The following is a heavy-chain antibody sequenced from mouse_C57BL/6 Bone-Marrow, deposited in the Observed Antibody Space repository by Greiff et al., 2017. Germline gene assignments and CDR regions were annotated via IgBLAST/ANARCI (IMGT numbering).Heavy chain of an antibody. D-gene: IGHD2-3*01. Sequence: QVQLKESGAELVRPGTSVKVSCKASGYAFTNYLIEWVKQRPGQGLEWIGVINPGSGGTNYNEKFKGKATLTADKSSSTAYMQLSSLTSEDSAVYFCAREMGFRFAYWGQGTLVTVSA. CDR3: AREMGFRFAY. J-gene: IGHJ3*01. CDR1: GYAFTNYL. V-gene: IGHV1-54*01. CDR2: INPGSGGT.